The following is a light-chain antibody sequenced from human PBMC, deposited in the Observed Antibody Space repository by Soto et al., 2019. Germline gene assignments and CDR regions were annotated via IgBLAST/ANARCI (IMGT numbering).Light chain of an antibody. V-gene: IGKV3-15*01. CDR3: QQYNNCPYT. CDR2: GTS. Sequence: EIVMTQSPVALSVSPGERAALSCRASQSVGRNFAWYQQRPGQAPRVLIYGTSTRATGVPARFSGSGSGTDFTLTISSLQSEDFAVYYCQQYNNCPYTFGQGTRLEIQ. J-gene: IGKJ2*01. CDR1: QSVGRN.